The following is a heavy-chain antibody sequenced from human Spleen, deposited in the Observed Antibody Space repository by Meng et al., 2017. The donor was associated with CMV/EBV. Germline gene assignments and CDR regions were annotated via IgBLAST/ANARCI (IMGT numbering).Heavy chain of an antibody. Sequence: QVQLQESGPGLLKPSGPLSLTCAVSGGATSSSNLWTWVRQVPGKGLEWIGEIYHSGSTNYNPSLKSRVTISVDKFKNQFSLKLGSVTAADTAVYYCARIERRRILKYCGSDCSTTDYWGQGTLVTVSS. D-gene: IGHD2-21*02. CDR2: IYHSGST. J-gene: IGHJ4*02. V-gene: IGHV4-4*02. CDR1: GGATSSSNL. CDR3: ARIERRRILKYCGSDCSTTDY.